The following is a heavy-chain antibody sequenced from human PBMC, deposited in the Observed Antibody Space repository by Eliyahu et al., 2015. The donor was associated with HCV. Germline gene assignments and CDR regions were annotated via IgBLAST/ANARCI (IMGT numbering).Heavy chain of an antibody. D-gene: IGHD2-8*02. Sequence: QVQLVQSGAEVKKPGASVKVXCKASGYTXXSYGISWVXQAPGXGLEWMGWISAYNGNTNXAQKLQGRVTMTTDTSTSTAYMELRSLRSDDTAVYYCAREGPSFSGYWTGYNWFDPWGQGTLVTVSS. CDR2: ISAYNGNT. CDR3: AREGPSFSGYWTGYNWFDP. CDR1: GYTXXSYG. V-gene: IGHV1-18*01. J-gene: IGHJ5*02.